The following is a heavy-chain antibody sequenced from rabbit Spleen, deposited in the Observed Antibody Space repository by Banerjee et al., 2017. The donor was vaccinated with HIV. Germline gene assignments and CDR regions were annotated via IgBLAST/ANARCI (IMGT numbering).Heavy chain of an antibody. Sequence: QSLEESGGGLVKPEGSLTLTCKASGVSFSDKDVMCWVRQAPGKGLEWIACINAITGKAVYASWAKGRFTFSKTSSTTVTLQMTSLTAADTATYFCARDLDAVIGWNFGLWGQGTLVTV. D-gene: IGHD1-1*01. J-gene: IGHJ4*01. CDR3: ARDLDAVIGWNFGL. CDR2: INAITGKA. CDR1: GVSFSDKDV. V-gene: IGHV1S40*01.